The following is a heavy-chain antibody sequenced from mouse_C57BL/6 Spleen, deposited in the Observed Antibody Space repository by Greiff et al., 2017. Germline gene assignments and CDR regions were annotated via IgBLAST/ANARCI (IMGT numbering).Heavy chain of an antibody. CDR1: GYTFTDYN. Sequence: EVQLQQSGPELVKPGASVKIPCKASGYTFTDYNMDWVKQSHGKSLEWIGDINPNNGGTIYNQKFKGKATLTVDKSSSTAYMELRSLTSEDTAVYYCARAGDLDYYAMDYWGQGTSVTVSS. V-gene: IGHV1-18*01. J-gene: IGHJ4*01. D-gene: IGHD3-1*01. CDR2: INPNNGGT. CDR3: ARAGDLDYYAMDY.